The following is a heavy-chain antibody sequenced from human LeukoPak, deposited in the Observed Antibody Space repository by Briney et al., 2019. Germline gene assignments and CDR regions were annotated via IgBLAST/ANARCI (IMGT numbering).Heavy chain of an antibody. D-gene: IGHD3-10*01. Sequence: SETPSLTCAVSGYSISSGYYWGWIRQPPGKGLEWIGSIYHSGSTYYNPSLKSRVTISVDTSKNQFSLKLSSVTAADTAVYYCARDSEDELLWFGAYGMDVWGKGTTVTVSS. V-gene: IGHV4-38-2*02. CDR2: IYHSGST. CDR3: ARDSEDELLWFGAYGMDV. CDR1: GYSISSGYY. J-gene: IGHJ6*04.